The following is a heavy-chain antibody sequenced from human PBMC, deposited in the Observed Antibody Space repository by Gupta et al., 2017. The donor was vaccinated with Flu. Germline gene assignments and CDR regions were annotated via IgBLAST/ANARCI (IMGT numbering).Heavy chain of an antibody. Sequence: EVQLVESGGVVVQPGGSLRLSCAASGLPFDVYAMHWVRQPPGKGLEWVSLISWDGGSTYYADSVKGRFTISRDNSKNSLYLQMNSLRAEDTALYYCAKGSSGGIAAAGNDWFDPWGQGTLVTVSS. CDR2: ISWDGGST. CDR3: AKGSSGGIAAAGNDWFDP. D-gene: IGHD6-13*01. CDR1: GLPFDVYA. V-gene: IGHV3-43D*04. J-gene: IGHJ5*02.